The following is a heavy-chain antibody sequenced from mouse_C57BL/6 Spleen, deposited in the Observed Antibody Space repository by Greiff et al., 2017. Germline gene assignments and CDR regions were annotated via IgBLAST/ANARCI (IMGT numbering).Heavy chain of an antibody. CDR1: GYTFTSYW. D-gene: IGHD1-1*01. Sequence: QVQLQQPGAELVRPGSSVKLSCKASGYTFTSYWMDWVKQRPGQGLEWIGNIYPSDSETNYNQKFKDKATLTVDKSSSTAYMQLSSLTSEDSAVYYCASSSSYEPYAMDYWGQGTSVTVSS. J-gene: IGHJ4*01. CDR2: IYPSDSET. V-gene: IGHV1-61*01. CDR3: ASSSSYEPYAMDY.